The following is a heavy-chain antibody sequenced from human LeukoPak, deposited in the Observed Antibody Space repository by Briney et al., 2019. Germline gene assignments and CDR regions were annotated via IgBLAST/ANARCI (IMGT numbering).Heavy chain of an antibody. CDR3: ARDLNWETY. Sequence: PGGSLRLSCAASGFTFSSHWMSWVRQAPGKGLEWVSVIYSGGSTYYADSVKGRFTISRDNSKNTLYLQMNSLRAEDTAVYYCARDLNWETYWGQGTLVSVSS. V-gene: IGHV3-66*01. D-gene: IGHD7-27*01. CDR1: GFTFSSHW. J-gene: IGHJ4*02. CDR2: IYSGGST.